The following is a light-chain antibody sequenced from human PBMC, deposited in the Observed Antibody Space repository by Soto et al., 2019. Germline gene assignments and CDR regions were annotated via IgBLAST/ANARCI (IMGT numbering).Light chain of an antibody. J-gene: IGLJ1*01. CDR1: TSNIGSHY. CDR2: RNN. Sequence: QSVLTQPPSVSGTPGQRVTISCSGSTSNIGSHYVYWYQQLPGSAPKLLISRNNQRPSGVPDRFSGSKSGTSASLAISGLRSEDEADYYCAAWDDSLSAFYVFGTGTKVTVL. V-gene: IGLV1-47*01. CDR3: AAWDDSLSAFYV.